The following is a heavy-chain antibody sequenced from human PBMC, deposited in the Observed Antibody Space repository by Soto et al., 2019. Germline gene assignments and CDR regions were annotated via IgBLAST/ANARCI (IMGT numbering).Heavy chain of an antibody. Sequence: PSETLSLTCAVYGGSFSGYYWSWIRQPPGKGLEWIGYIYYSGSTNYNPSLKSRVTISVDTSKNQFSLKLSSVTAADTAVYYCARDSPHGDYVNAFDIWGQGTMVTVSS. D-gene: IGHD4-17*01. CDR1: GGSFSGYY. CDR3: ARDSPHGDYVNAFDI. J-gene: IGHJ3*02. V-gene: IGHV4-59*01. CDR2: IYYSGST.